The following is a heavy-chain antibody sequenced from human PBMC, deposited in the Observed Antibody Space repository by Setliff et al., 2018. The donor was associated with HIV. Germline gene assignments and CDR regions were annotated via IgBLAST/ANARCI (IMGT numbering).Heavy chain of an antibody. V-gene: IGHV5-51*01. J-gene: IGHJ4*02. CDR2: IYPVDSEI. CDR3: ARPRGNDYAGSGFDN. Sequence: RGESLKISCQGSGYNFVDYSIAWVRQVPGKGLEWMGIIYPVDSEIRYSPSFQGQVTISADKSINTAYLQWTTLKASDSAMYYCARPRGNDYAGSGFDNWGQGTLVTVSS. CDR1: GYNFVDYS. D-gene: IGHD2-2*01.